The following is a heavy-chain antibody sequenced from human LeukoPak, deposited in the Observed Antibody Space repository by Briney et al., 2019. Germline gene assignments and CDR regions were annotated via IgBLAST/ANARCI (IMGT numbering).Heavy chain of an antibody. J-gene: IGHJ3*02. CDR3: AREEKWLQVDAFDI. CDR1: GGSISSSNW. Sequence: SETLSLTCAVSGGSISSSNWWSWVRQPPGKGLEWIGEIYHSGSTNYNPSLKSRVTISVDKSKNQFSLKLSSVTAVDTAVYYCAREEKWLQVDAFDIWGQGTMVTVSS. D-gene: IGHD5-24*01. V-gene: IGHV4-4*02. CDR2: IYHSGST.